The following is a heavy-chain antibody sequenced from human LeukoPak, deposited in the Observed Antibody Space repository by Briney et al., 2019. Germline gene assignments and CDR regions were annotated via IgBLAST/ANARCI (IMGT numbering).Heavy chain of an antibody. D-gene: IGHD6-13*01. V-gene: IGHV3-21*01. CDR2: ISSSSSYI. J-gene: IGHJ4*02. CDR1: GFTFSSYS. CDR3: ARDSNSSPWYGPFDY. Sequence: PGGSLRLSCAASGFTFSSYSMNWVRQAPGKGLEWVSFISSSSSYIYYADSVKGRFTISRDNAKNSLYLQMNSLRAEDTAVYYCARDSNSSPWYGPFDYWGQGTLVTVSS.